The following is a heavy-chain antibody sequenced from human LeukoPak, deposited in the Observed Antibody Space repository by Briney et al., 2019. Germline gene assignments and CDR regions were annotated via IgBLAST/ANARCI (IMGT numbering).Heavy chain of an antibody. V-gene: IGHV3-23*01. CDR2: ISGSGDST. J-gene: IGHJ4*02. CDR1: GFTFSSYA. D-gene: IGHD3-22*01. CDR3: ATSRDSSGYFFVNYFDN. Sequence: GGSLRLSCAASGFTFSSYAMSWVRQAPGKGLEWVSAISGSGDSTYYGDSVKGRFTISRDNAQNSLYLQMNSLRAEDTAIYYCATSRDSSGYFFVNYFDNWGQGTLVTVSP.